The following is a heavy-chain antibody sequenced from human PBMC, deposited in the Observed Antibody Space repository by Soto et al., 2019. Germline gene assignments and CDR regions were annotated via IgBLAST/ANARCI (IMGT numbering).Heavy chain of an antibody. Sequence: PGESLKISCKGSGYSFTSYWIGWVRQMPGKGLEWMGIIYPGDSDTRYSPSFQGQVTISADKSISTAYLQWSSLKASDTAMYYCARLSTYSRYTCSGGSCYSSYYHYYMDVWGKGTTVTVSS. D-gene: IGHD2-15*01. J-gene: IGHJ6*03. CDR3: ARLSTYSRYTCSGGSCYSSYYHYYMDV. CDR1: GYSFTSYW. CDR2: IYPGDSDT. V-gene: IGHV5-51*01.